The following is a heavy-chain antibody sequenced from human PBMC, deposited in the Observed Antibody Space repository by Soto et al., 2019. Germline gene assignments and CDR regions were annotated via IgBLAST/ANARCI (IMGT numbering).Heavy chain of an antibody. D-gene: IGHD3-3*01. CDR1: GYNFTHYW. CDR3: ARAVGYSDASDFYSFAY. CDR2: IYPGDSDT. Sequence: GESLKISCRGSGYNFTHYWIAWVRQTPGKGLEWMGVIYPGDSDTKYSPSFQGQVTISVDRSIDTAYLQRSSLKASDTAVYYCARAVGYSDASDFYSFAYWGQGTPVTVSS. V-gene: IGHV5-51*01. J-gene: IGHJ4*02.